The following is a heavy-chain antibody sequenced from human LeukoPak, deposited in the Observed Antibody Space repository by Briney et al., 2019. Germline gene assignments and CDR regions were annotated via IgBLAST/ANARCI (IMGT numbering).Heavy chain of an antibody. D-gene: IGHD3-10*01. CDR2: ISYDGSNK. CDR1: GFTFSSYG. J-gene: IGHJ4*02. Sequence: GGSLRLSCAASGFTFSSYGMHWVRQAPGKGLEWVAVISYDGSNKYYADSVKGRFTISRDNSKNTLYLQMNSLRAEDTAVYYCARTYYYGSGSYSPDYWGQGTLATVSS. CDR3: ARTYYYGSGSYSPDY. V-gene: IGHV3-30*03.